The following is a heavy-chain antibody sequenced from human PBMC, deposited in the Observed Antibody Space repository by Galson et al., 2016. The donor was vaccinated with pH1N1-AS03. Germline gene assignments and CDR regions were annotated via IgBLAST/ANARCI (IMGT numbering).Heavy chain of an antibody. J-gene: IGHJ6*02. CDR1: GFIFSSFT. Sequence: SLRLSCATSGFIFSSFTMHWVRQAPGKGLEWVALTSTDGRNQNYADSVKGRFTVPRETAKNTMNLKMNSLRAEDTAIYYCARGQNYDFWSGYYTTTDDYYYSMDVWGQGTTVIVS. V-gene: IGHV3-30*04. CDR2: TSTDGRNQ. CDR3: ARGQNYDFWSGYYTTTDDYYYSMDV. D-gene: IGHD3-3*01.